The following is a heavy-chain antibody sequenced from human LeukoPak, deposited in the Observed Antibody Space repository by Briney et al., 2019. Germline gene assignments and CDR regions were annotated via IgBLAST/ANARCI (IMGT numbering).Heavy chain of an antibody. CDR2: IAYSGST. CDR3: ARPGFCSSNSCP. CDR1: GGSVGSSTYY. Sequence: SETLSLTCTVSGGSVGSSTYYWGWIRQPPGKGLGWIASIAYSGSTYNPSLKSRVTISVDTSKNQFSLKLSSVTAADTAVYYCARPGFCSSNSCPWGQGTLVTASS. J-gene: IGHJ5*02. V-gene: IGHV4-39*01. D-gene: IGHD2-2*01.